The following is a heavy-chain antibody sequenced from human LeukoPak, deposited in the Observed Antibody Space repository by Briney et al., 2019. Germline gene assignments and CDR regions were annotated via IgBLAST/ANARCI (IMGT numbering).Heavy chain of an antibody. CDR2: ISSSSSYI. CDR1: GFTFSSYS. J-gene: IGHJ4*02. Sequence: GGSLRLSCAASGFTFSSYSMNWVRQAPGKGLEWVSSISSSSSYIYYADSVKGRFTISRDNAKNSLYLQMNSLRAEDTAVYYCATLLGYCSGGSCYVDYWGQGTLVTVSS. CDR3: ATLLGYCSGGSCYVDY. D-gene: IGHD2-15*01. V-gene: IGHV3-21*01.